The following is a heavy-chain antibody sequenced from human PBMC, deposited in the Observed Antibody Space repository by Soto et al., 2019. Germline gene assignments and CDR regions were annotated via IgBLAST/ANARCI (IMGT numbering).Heavy chain of an antibody. V-gene: IGHV3-30*18. CDR2: ISYDGSNK. CDR1: GFTFSSYG. Sequence: GSLRLSCAASGFTFSSYGMHWVRQAPGKGLEWVAVISYDGSNKYYADSVKGRFTISRDNSKNTLYLQMNSLRAEDTAVYYCAKWYSSGWYYFDYWGQGTLVTVSS. J-gene: IGHJ4*02. D-gene: IGHD6-19*01. CDR3: AKWYSSGWYYFDY.